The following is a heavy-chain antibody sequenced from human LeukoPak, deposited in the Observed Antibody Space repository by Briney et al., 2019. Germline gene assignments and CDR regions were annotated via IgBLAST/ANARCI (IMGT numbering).Heavy chain of an antibody. CDR2: IYSGGST. Sequence: GGSLRLSCAASGFTVSSNYMSWVRQAPGKGLEWVSVIYSGGSTYYADSVKGRFTISRHNSKNTLYLQMNSLRAEDTAVYYCATHRYYSSSWFRDYWGQGTLVTVSS. J-gene: IGHJ4*02. V-gene: IGHV3-53*04. D-gene: IGHD6-13*01. CDR3: ATHRYYSSSWFRDY. CDR1: GFTVSSNY.